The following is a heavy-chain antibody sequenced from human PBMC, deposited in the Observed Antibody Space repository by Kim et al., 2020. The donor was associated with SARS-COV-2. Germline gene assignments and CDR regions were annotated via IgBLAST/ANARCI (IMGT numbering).Heavy chain of an antibody. CDR2: T. V-gene: IGHV3-23*01. J-gene: IGHJ5*02. D-gene: IGHD3-16*01. Sequence: THHASVKGRFTISRDSSQNTVYLQMTSLRDDDTAIYYCVRGLGEWRFDPWGQGTLVTVSS. CDR3: VRGLGEWRFDP.